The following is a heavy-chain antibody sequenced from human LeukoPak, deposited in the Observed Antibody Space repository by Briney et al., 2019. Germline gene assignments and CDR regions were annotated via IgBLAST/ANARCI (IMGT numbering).Heavy chain of an antibody. J-gene: IGHJ5*02. V-gene: IGHV4-34*01. CDR2: INHSGST. CDR1: GGSFSGYY. D-gene: IGHD3-22*01. Sequence: SETLSLTCAVYGGSFSGYYWSWIRQPPGKGLEWIGEINHSGSTNYNPSLKSRVTISADTPKNQFSLKLSSVTAADTAVYYCARGAYYDSSGYYWFDPWGQGTLVTVSS. CDR3: ARGAYYDSSGYYWFDP.